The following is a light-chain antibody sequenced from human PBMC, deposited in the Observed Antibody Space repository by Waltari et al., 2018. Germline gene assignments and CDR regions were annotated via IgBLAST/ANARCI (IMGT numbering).Light chain of an antibody. J-gene: IGKJ4*01. CDR1: QSISSW. CDR3: QQANSFPFT. V-gene: IGKV1-12*01. CDR2: STA. Sequence: DIQMTQPPSSVSASIGDRVTINCRASQSISSWLAWYQHKPGQAPKLLIYSTAVLQGGVPSRFSDSGSETDFTLTISSLQPEDFATYYCQQANSFPFTFGGGTKVEIK.